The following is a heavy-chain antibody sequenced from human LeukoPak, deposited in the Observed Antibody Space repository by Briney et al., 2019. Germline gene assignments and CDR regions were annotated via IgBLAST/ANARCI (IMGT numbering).Heavy chain of an antibody. J-gene: IGHJ4*02. Sequence: GGSLRLSCEASGFTFNTHAMSWVRQAPGKGLEWVASITSSGRTPYYTDSVKGRFTISRDNSKNTLYLQMNSLRGDDTAVYYCAKDRPNYYETSGAYYKIKGDFWGQGSLVTASS. CDR3: AKDRPNYYETSGAYYKIKGDF. D-gene: IGHD3-10*01. CDR2: ITSSGRTP. CDR1: GFTFNTHA. V-gene: IGHV3-23*01.